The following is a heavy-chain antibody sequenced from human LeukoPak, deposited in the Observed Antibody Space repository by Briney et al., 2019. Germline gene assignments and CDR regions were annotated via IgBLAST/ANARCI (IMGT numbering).Heavy chain of an antibody. V-gene: IGHV3-74*01. J-gene: IGHJ4*02. CDR2: INSDGSHT. CDR1: GFTFSSYW. Sequence: GGALRLSCAASGFTFSSYWMHWVREAPGKGRLWVSRINSDGSHTTYADSVKGRFTISRDNAKNTLYLQMNSLRAEDAAVYYCARPSYGSNSWVDYWGQGTLVTVSS. CDR3: ARPSYGSNSWVDY. D-gene: IGHD4-17*01.